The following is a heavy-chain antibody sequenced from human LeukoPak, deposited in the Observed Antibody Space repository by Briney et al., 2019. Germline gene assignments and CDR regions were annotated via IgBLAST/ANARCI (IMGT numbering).Heavy chain of an antibody. CDR1: GGSISSGDYY. CDR3: ARDSPGERYGDLGDYYFDY. CDR2: IYYSGST. Sequence: SQTLSLTCTVSGGSISSGDYYWSWIRQPPGKGLEWIGYIYYSGSTYYNPSLKSRVTISVDTSKNQFSLKLSSVTAADTAVYYCARDSPGERYGDLGDYYFDYWGQGTLVTVSS. D-gene: IGHD4-17*01. V-gene: IGHV4-30-4*01. J-gene: IGHJ4*02.